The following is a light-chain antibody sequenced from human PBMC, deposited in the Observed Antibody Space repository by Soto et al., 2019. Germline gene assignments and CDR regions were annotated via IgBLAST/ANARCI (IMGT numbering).Light chain of an antibody. J-gene: IGLJ2*01. CDR3: ETWDSNIQRV. CDR1: SGHSSYI. CDR2: LEGSGSY. Sequence: QAVVTQSSSASASLGSSVKLTCTLSSGHSSYIIAWHQQQPGKAPRYLMKLEGSGSYNKGSGVPDRFSGSSSGADRYLTISNLQSEDEADYYCETWDSNIQRVFGGGTKVTVL. V-gene: IGLV4-60*03.